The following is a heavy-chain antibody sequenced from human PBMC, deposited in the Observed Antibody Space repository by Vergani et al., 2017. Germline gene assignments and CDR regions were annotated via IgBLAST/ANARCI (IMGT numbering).Heavy chain of an antibody. CDR2: ISGSGSNT. J-gene: IGHJ4*02. D-gene: IGHD2-15*01. CDR3: ARGYCSGGSCYPWIDY. Sequence: EVHLLESGGGLVQPGGSLRLSCSTSGFTFRSYAMSWVRQPPGKGLEWVSGISGSGSNTYYADSVKGRFTISRDNPKNTLYLQMNSLRAEDTAVYYCARGYCSGGSCYPWIDYWGQGTLVTVSS. CDR1: GFTFRSYA. V-gene: IGHV3-23*01.